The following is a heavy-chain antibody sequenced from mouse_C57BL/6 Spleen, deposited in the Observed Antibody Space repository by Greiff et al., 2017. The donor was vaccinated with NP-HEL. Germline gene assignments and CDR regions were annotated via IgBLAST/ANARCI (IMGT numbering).Heavy chain of an antibody. D-gene: IGHD1-1*01. V-gene: IGHV1-81*01. CDR3: AIDYGSSYDAMDY. Sequence: QVQLKESGAELARPGASVKLSCKASGYTFTSYGISWVKQRTGQGLEWIGEIYPRSGNTYYNEKFKGKATLTADKSSSTAYMELRSLTSEDSAVYFCAIDYGSSYDAMDYWGQGTSVTVSS. CDR1: GYTFTSYG. J-gene: IGHJ4*01. CDR2: IYPRSGNT.